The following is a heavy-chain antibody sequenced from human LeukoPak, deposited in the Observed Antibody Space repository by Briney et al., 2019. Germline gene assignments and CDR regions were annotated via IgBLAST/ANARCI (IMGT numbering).Heavy chain of an antibody. CDR1: GFSLTTSGVG. Sequence: SGPMLVNPTQTLTLTCTFSGFSLTTSGVGVGWIRQPPGKALEWLALIYWNDDKHYSPSLKSRLSITKDTSKNQVVLTMTNMDPADTATYSCAHSGYCSSTSCSLFDYWGQGTLVTVSS. J-gene: IGHJ4*02. CDR3: AHSGYCSSTSCSLFDY. D-gene: IGHD2-2*01. CDR2: IYWNDDK. V-gene: IGHV2-5*01.